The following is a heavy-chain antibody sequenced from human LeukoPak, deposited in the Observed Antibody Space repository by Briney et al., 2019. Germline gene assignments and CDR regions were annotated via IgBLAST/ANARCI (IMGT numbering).Heavy chain of an antibody. Sequence: GGSLRLSCAASGFTFSSYWMSWVRQAPGKGLEWVANIKQEGSEKYYVDSVKGRFTISRDNAKNSLYLQMNSLRAEDTAVYYCARATRPGYEFWSGYYSWGQGTLVTVSS. D-gene: IGHD3-3*01. CDR1: GFTFSSYW. CDR3: ARATRPGYEFWSGYYS. J-gene: IGHJ5*02. CDR2: IKQEGSEK. V-gene: IGHV3-7*01.